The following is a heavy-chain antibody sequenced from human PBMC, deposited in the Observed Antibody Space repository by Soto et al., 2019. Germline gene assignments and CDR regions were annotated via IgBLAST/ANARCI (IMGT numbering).Heavy chain of an antibody. CDR2: IIPIFGTA. J-gene: IGHJ3*02. CDR3: ARDLSESRWLQTGPNLVDI. V-gene: IGHV1-69*01. Sequence: QVQLVQSGAEVKKPGSSVKVSCKASGGTFSSYAISWVRQAPGQGLEWMGGIIPIFGTANYAQKFQGRVTITADESTSTAYMELSSLRSEDTAVYYCARDLSESRWLQTGPNLVDIWGQGTMVTVSS. CDR1: GGTFSSYA. D-gene: IGHD5-12*01.